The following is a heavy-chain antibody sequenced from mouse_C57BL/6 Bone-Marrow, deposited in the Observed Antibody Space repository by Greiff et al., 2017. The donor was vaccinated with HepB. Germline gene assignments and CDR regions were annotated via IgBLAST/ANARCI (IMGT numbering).Heavy chain of an antibody. V-gene: IGHV5-2*03. CDR1: EYEFPSHD. J-gene: IGHJ3*01. D-gene: IGHD2-5*01. CDR2: INSDGGST. CDR3: ARRDSNYDWFAY. Sequence: DVKLVESGGGLVQPGESLKLSCESNEYEFPSHDMSWVRKTPEKRLELVAAINSDGGSTYYPDTMERRFIISRDNTKNTLYLQMSSLRSEDTAFYYCARRDSNYDWFAYWGQGTLVTVSA.